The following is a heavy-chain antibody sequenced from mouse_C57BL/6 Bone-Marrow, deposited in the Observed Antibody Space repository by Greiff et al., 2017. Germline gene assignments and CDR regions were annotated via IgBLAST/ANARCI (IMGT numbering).Heavy chain of an antibody. CDR1: GFTFSDYY. J-gene: IGHJ1*03. CDR3: ARNYSVSSDWYIDV. D-gene: IGHD1-1*01. Sequence: EVQLVESGGGLVQPGGSLKLSCAASGFTFSDYYMYWVRQTPEKRLEWVAYISNGGGSTYYPDTVKGRFTISRDTAKNTLYLQMGLLKTEDATMYYCARNYSVSSDWYIDVWGTGTTVTVSS. V-gene: IGHV5-12*01. CDR2: ISNGGGST.